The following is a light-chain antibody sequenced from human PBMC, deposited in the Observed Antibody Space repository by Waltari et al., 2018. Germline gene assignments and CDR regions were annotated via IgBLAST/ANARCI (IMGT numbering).Light chain of an antibody. Sequence: DIQMTQSPSTLSASVGDRVTITCRAKQSISNWLAWFQKKPGKAPKLLIYKATTLESGVPSRFSGSGSGTEFTLTITSLQPDDFATYYCQQYNSHLLTFGGGTKVEIK. V-gene: IGKV1-5*03. CDR2: KAT. J-gene: IGKJ4*01. CDR1: QSISNW. CDR3: QQYNSHLLT.